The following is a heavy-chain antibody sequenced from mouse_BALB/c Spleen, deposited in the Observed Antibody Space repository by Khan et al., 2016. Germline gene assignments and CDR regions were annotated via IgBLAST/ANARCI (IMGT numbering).Heavy chain of an antibody. CDR2: INTGGSYT. V-gene: IGHV5-9-4*01. Sequence: QLVESGGGLVKPGGSLKLSCAASGFTFSSYAMSWVRQSPGKSLEWVADINTGGSYTYYPDTFTGRSTITRDNAKNTPYLEMSSLRSEDTAMDYCARAYSAYWGQGTLVTVSA. CDR1: GFTFSSYA. J-gene: IGHJ3*01. CDR3: ARAYSAY. D-gene: IGHD2-12*01.